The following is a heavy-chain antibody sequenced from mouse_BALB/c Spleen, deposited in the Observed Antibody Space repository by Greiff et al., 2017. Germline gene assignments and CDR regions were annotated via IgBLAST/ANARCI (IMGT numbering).Heavy chain of an antibody. V-gene: IGHV5-2*01. CDR2: INSDGGST. J-gene: IGHJ3*01. CDR3: ARQSGYDGGFAY. D-gene: IGHD1-2*01. CDR1: EYEFPSHD. Sequence: DVKLVESGGGLVQPGESLKLSCESNEYEFPSHDMSWVRKTPEKRLELVAAINSDGGSTYYPDTMERRFIISRDNTKKTLYLQMSSLRSEDTALYYCARQSGYDGGFAYWGQGTLVTVSA.